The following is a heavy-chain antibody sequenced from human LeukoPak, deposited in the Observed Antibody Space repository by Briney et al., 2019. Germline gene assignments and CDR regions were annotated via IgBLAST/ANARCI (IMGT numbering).Heavy chain of an antibody. CDR1: GGSISSYY. CDR2: IYDSGST. J-gene: IGHJ4*02. CDR3: ARCSTQLADFAY. V-gene: IGHV4-59*08. Sequence: SEPLSLTCTVSGGSISSYYWSCIRQPPGKGLEWIGYIYDSGSTNYNPSLESRVTISVDTSKNQFSLKLSSVTAADTAVYYCARCSTQLADFAYCGQGTLVTVSS. D-gene: IGHD6-13*01.